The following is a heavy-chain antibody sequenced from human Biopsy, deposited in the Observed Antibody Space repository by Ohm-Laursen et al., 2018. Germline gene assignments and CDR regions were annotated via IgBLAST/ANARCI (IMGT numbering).Heavy chain of an antibody. Sequence: SLRLSCTASGFTFSSYAMTWVRQAPGKGLEWVSVINTSGGSAHYAVSVTGRFTISRDNSKNTLYLRMNSLRAEDTAVYYCAKPADSYGSEFYFDYWGQGTLVTVSS. CDR3: AKPADSYGSEFYFDY. D-gene: IGHD4-17*01. CDR1: GFTFSSYA. J-gene: IGHJ4*02. CDR2: INTSGGSA. V-gene: IGHV3-23*01.